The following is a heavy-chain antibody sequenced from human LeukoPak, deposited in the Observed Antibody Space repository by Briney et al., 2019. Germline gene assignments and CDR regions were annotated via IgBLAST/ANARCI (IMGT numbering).Heavy chain of an antibody. V-gene: IGHV4-59*01. CDR3: AREDYGGNSGY. CDR2: IYYSGST. Sequence: PSETLSLTCTVSGGSIGSYYWSWIRQPPGKGLEWIGYIYYSGSTNYNPSLKSRVTISVDTSKNQFSLKLSSVTAADTAVYYCAREDYGGNSGYWGQGTLVTVSS. J-gene: IGHJ4*02. CDR1: GGSIGSYY. D-gene: IGHD4-23*01.